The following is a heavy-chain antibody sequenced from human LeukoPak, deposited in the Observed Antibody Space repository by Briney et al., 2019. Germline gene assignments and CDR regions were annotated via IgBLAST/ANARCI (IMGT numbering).Heavy chain of an antibody. J-gene: IGHJ4*02. CDR1: GFTSSSYT. CDR3: ARDISDDY. Sequence: GGSLSLSCAAAGFTSSSYTRNWVRQAPGRGLEWVSCISSSSNYMLSADSAKGRFTISRDNAKNSLYMQMNSLRAEDTAVYYCARDISDDYWGQGTLVTVSS. D-gene: IGHD1-26*01. V-gene: IGHV3-21*01. CDR2: ISSSSNYM.